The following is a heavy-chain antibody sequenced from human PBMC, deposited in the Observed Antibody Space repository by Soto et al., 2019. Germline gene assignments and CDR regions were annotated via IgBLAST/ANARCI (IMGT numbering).Heavy chain of an antibody. V-gene: IGHV1-69*02. J-gene: IGHJ4*02. CDR3: ASHYSNYGEAGY. D-gene: IGHD4-4*01. CDR1: GGTFSSYT. Sequence: QVQLVQSGAEVKKPGSSVKVSCKATGGTFSSYTISWVRQAPGQGLEWMGRIIPILGIANYAQKFQARVTITGDKSTSTAYMELSSLRSEDTAVYYCASHYSNYGEAGYWGQGTLVTVSS. CDR2: IIPILGIA.